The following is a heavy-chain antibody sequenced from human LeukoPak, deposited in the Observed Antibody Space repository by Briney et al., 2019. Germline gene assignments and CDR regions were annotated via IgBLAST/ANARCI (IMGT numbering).Heavy chain of an antibody. J-gene: IGHJ4*01. CDR1: GFSFDVHA. CDR3: AKDWTSHNGVYDCLDF. D-gene: IGHD3-16*01. Sequence: GGSLRLSCAASGFSFDVHAMTWVRQAPGKGPEWVATIGGPAETFYADSVRGRFTISRDNSRYTLYLQMNRLRAEDSALYYCAKDWTSHNGVYDCLDFWGHGTQVTVAS. V-gene: IGHV3-23*01. CDR2: IGGPAET.